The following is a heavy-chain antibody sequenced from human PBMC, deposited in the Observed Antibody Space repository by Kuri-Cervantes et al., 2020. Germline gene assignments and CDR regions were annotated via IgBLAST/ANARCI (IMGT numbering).Heavy chain of an antibody. V-gene: IGHV4-34*01. D-gene: IGHD2-8*02. J-gene: IGHJ4*02. CDR1: GGSFSGYY. CDR2: INHSGST. CDR3: ARGLLVVYAIDH. Sequence: SETLSLTCAVYGGSFSGYYWSWIRQPPGKGLEWIGEINHSGSTNYNPSLKSRVTISVDTSKNQFSLKLSSVTAADTAVYYCARGLLVVYAIDHWGQGTLVTVSS.